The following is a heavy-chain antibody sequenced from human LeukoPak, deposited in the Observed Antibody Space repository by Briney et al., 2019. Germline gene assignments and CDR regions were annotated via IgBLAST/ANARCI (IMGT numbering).Heavy chain of an antibody. D-gene: IGHD2-2*01. CDR1: GFTFSDAW. Sequence: GGSLRLSCAASGFTFSDAWMSWVRQAPGKGLEWVGRIKRKTDGGTTDYAAPVKGRFTISRDDSKNTVFLQMSSLKIEDTAVYYCGRGDQFLNWGQETLVTVSS. J-gene: IGHJ4*02. CDR3: GRGDQFLN. CDR2: IKRKTDGGTT. V-gene: IGHV3-15*01.